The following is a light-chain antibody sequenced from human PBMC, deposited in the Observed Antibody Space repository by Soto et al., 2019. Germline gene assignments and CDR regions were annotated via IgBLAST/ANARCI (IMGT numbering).Light chain of an antibody. CDR1: SSDVGGYNY. CDR2: EVS. CDR3: RAYAGSNNYV. Sequence: QSALTQPPSASGSPGQSVTISCTGTSSDVGGYNYVSWYQQHPGKAPKLMIYEVSKRPSGVPDRYSGSTSDNTASLSGSGLQVEEEADYYCRAYAGSNNYVFGTGTKVTDL. J-gene: IGLJ1*01. V-gene: IGLV2-8*01.